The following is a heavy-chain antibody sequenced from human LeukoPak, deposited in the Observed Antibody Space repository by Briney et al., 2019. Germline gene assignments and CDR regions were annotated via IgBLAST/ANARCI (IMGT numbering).Heavy chain of an antibody. V-gene: IGHV3-7*01. Sequence: GGSLRLSCAASGFMFSSYWMTWVRQAPGKGLEWVANINQDGSIRYYVGSVQGRFTISRDNAKNSLYLQMYSLRAEDTAVYHCARTNAWHPGDYWGQGTLVTVSS. CDR3: ARTNAWHPGDY. CDR1: GFMFSSYW. J-gene: IGHJ4*02. CDR2: INQDGSIR. D-gene: IGHD2-2*01.